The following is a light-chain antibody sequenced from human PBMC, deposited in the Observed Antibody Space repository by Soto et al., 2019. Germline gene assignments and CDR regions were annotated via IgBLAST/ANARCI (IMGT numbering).Light chain of an antibody. V-gene: IGKV3-15*01. CDR2: RAS. J-gene: IGKJ5*01. CDR3: QQYNEWPIT. Sequence: EIVWTQSPATLSVSPGERATLSCRASQSVGSLLAWYQQKPGQAPRLLIYRASSRATGISGSFSGSGSGTEFTLTITSLQSEDFAVYYCQQYNEWPITFGQGTRLEI. CDR1: QSVGSL.